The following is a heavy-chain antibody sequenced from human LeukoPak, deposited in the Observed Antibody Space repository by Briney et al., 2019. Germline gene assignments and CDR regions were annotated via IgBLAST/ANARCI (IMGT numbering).Heavy chain of an antibody. CDR1: GYTFTSYG. CDR2: ISAYNGNT. D-gene: IGHD1-26*01. J-gene: IGHJ5*02. V-gene: IGHV1-18*01. Sequence: ASVKVSCKASGYTFTSYGISWVRQAPGQGLEWMGWISAYNGNTNYAQKLQGRVTMTTDTSTSTAYMELRSLRSDDTAVYYCASLRLLSGSYWEWFDPRGQGTLVTVSS. CDR3: ASLRLLSGSYWEWFDP.